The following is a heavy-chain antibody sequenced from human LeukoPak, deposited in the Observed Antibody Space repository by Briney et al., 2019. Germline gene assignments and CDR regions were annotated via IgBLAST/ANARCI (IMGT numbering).Heavy chain of an antibody. V-gene: IGHV4-31*03. D-gene: IGHD3-10*01. J-gene: IGHJ4*02. CDR1: GGSISSGGYY. CDR2: IYYSGST. Sequence: PSETLSLTCTVSGGSISSGGYYWSWIRQHPGEGLEWIGYIYYSGSTYYNPSLKSRVTISVDTSKNQFSLKLSSVTAADTAVYYCARASITMVRGVKTAFDYWGQGTLVTVSS. CDR3: ARASITMVRGVKTAFDY.